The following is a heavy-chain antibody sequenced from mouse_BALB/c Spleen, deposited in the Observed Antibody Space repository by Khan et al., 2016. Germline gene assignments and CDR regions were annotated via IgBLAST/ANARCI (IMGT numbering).Heavy chain of an antibody. V-gene: IGHV1-80*01. Sequence: QVQLQQSGAELVRPGSSVKISCKASGFAFSSYWMNWVKQRPGQGLEWIGQIYPGDGDTNYNGKFKGKATLTADKSSSTAYMQLSSLTSEDSAVYFCARGTPFAHWGQGTLVTVSA. CDR3: ARGTPFAH. D-gene: IGHD2-14*01. CDR2: IYPGDGDT. CDR1: GFAFSSYW. J-gene: IGHJ3*01.